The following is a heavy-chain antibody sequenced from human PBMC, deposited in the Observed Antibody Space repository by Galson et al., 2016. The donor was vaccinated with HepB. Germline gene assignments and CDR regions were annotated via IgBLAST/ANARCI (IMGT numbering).Heavy chain of an antibody. Sequence: SLRLSCAASGFTFSIYAMHRVRQAPGKGLEWVAVISYGATNTYYADSVKGRFTISRDNSKNTLYLQINSLRAEDTAVYYCARGPRAITVAATGANLDYWGQGTLVTVSS. CDR3: ARGPRAITVAATGANLDY. CDR2: ISYGATNT. V-gene: IGHV3-30*04. D-gene: IGHD6-19*01. J-gene: IGHJ4*02. CDR1: GFTFSIYA.